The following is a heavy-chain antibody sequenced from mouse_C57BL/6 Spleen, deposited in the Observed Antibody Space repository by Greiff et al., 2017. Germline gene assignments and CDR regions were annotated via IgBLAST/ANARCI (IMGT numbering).Heavy chain of an antibody. CDR1: GYTFTSYG. CDR2: IYPRSGNT. CDR3: ARRDLRYGNYFDY. J-gene: IGHJ2*01. V-gene: IGHV1-81*01. D-gene: IGHD2-1*01. Sequence: SGAELARPGASVKLSCKASGYTFTSYGISWVKQRTGQGLEWIGEIYPRSGNTYYNEKFKGKATLTADKSSSTAYMELRSLTSEDSAVYFCARRDLRYGNYFDYWGQGTTLTVSS.